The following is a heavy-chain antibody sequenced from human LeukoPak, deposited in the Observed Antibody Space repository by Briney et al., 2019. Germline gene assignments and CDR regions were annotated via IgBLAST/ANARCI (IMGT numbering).Heavy chain of an antibody. V-gene: IGHV1-69*04. J-gene: IGHJ4*02. Sequence: SVKVSCKASGGTFSSYAISWVRQAPGQGLEWMGRIIPILGIADYAQKFQGRVTITADKSTSTAYMELSSLRSEDTAVYYCARVVDDSRSDYFDYWGQGTLVTVSS. CDR1: GGTFSSYA. D-gene: IGHD3-22*01. CDR2: IIPILGIA. CDR3: ARVVDDSRSDYFDY.